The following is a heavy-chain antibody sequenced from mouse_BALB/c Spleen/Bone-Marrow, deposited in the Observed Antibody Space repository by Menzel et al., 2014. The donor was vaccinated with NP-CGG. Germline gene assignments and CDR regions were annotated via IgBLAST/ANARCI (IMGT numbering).Heavy chain of an antibody. D-gene: IGHD1-1*01. V-gene: IGHV5-2*01. Sequence: EVMLVESGGGLVQPGEPLKLSCESNEYEFPSHDMSWVRKTPEKRLELVAAINSDGGSTFYPDTMERRFIISRDNTKKTLSLQLRSRRSGDAALYYCARQGDYGSSWFAYWGQGTLPTVSA. CDR2: INSDGGST. J-gene: IGHJ3*01. CDR3: ARQGDYGSSWFAY. CDR1: EYEFPSHD.